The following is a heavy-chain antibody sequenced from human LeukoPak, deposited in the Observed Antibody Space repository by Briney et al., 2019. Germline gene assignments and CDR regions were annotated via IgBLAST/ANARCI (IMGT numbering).Heavy chain of an antibody. V-gene: IGHV1-18*01. D-gene: IGHD2-15*01. CDR2: INTYDGNT. CDR1: GYTFSSYH. Sequence: ASVKVSCKASGYTFSSYHVSWVRQAPGQGLEWMGWINTYDGNTNYEQNFQGRVAMATDTSTSTAYMELRSLRSDDTAVYYCARDFATWYFDYWGQGTLVTVSS. CDR3: ARDFATWYFDY. J-gene: IGHJ4*02.